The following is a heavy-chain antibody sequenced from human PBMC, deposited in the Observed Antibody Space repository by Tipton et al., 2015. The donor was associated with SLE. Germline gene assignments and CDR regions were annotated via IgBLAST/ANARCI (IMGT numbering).Heavy chain of an antibody. D-gene: IGHD3-22*01. CDR1: GGSISSNTHY. V-gene: IGHV4-39*07. CDR3: ARGLLVPYYYEAGDVFDI. J-gene: IGHJ3*02. Sequence: TLSLTCIVSGGSISSNTHYWGWVRRPPGKGLEWIGDMYYSGSSSYNPSLKSRATIFVDTSKNQVSLNLNSVTAADTSMYYCARGLLVPYYYEAGDVFDIWGQGTMVTVSS. CDR2: MYYSGSS.